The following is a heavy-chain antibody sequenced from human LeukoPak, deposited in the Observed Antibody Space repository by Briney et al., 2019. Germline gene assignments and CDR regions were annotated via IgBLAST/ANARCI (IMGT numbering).Heavy chain of an antibody. CDR3: ARRVSYRNCFDP. J-gene: IGHJ5*02. CDR2: IYYSGST. CDR1: GDSISSGNYY. Sequence: SETLSLTSAVSGDSISSGNYYWGWIRQPPGKGLEWIGSIYYSGSTYYNPSLKSRVTISVDTSKNQFSLKLSSVTAADTAVYYCARRVSYRNCFDPWGQGTLVTVCS. D-gene: IGHD1-26*01. V-gene: IGHV4-39*01.